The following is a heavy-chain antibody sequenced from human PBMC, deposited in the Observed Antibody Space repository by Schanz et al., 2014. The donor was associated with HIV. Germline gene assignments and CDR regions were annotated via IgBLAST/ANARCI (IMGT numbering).Heavy chain of an antibody. V-gene: IGHV3-23*01. CDR2: ISISGETT. D-gene: IGHD3-16*01. CDR1: GLTFSRHA. J-gene: IGHJ6*02. Sequence: EVQLLESGGGLVQPGGSLRLSCAASGLTFSRHAMSWVRQAPGRGLEWVSGISISGETTYYADSVKGRFTISRDNSKNTVYLQMNSLRPEDTAVYYCARMEQLIIGYYYGMDVWGQGTTVTVSS. CDR3: ARMEQLIIGYYYGMDV.